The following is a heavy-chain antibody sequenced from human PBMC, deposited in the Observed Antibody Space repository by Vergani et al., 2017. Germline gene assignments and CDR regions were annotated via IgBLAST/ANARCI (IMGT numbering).Heavy chain of an antibody. Sequence: QVQVVQSGAEVKKSGASVKVSCKTSGYTFSNYYMHWVRQAPGHGLEWMGIINPSGGHTNYAQKFQGRVTMTRDTSTSTVYMELSSLRSADTAIYYCARGDYGILTGYRYWGQGTLVTVSA. CDR1: GYTFSNYY. D-gene: IGHD3-9*01. V-gene: IGHV1-46*03. CDR2: INPSGGHT. CDR3: ARGDYGILTGYRY. J-gene: IGHJ4*02.